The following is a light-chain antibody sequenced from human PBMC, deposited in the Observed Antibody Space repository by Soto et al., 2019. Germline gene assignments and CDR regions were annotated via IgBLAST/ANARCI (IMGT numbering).Light chain of an antibody. CDR3: QQYNNWPRT. Sequence: EIVMTQSPATLSVSPGERATLSCRASQSVSSNLAWYQQKPGQAPRLLIYGASTRATGIPARFSGSGSGTEFTLTISSLRSEDCAVYYCQQYNNWPRTFGQGTKV. CDR1: QSVSSN. J-gene: IGKJ1*01. CDR2: GAS. V-gene: IGKV3-15*01.